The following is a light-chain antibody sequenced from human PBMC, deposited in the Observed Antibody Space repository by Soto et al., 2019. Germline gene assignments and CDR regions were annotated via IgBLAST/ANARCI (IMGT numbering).Light chain of an antibody. Sequence: QSVLTQPASVSGSPGQSITISCTGSSSDVGGYNHVSWYQQHPGKAPKLMIYEVSNRPSGVSNRFSGSKSGNTASLTISGLQAEYEADYYCSSYTTSTTRIIFGGGTKVTVL. CDR1: SSDVGGYNH. J-gene: IGLJ2*01. CDR3: SSYTTSTTRII. CDR2: EVS. V-gene: IGLV2-14*01.